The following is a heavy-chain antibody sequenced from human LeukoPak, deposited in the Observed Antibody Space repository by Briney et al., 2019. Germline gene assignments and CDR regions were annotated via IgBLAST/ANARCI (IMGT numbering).Heavy chain of an antibody. Sequence: SQTLSLTCAISGDSVSSNSAAWNWIRQSPSRGLEWLGRTYYRSKWYNDYAVSVKSRITINPDTSKNQFPLQLNSVTPEDTAVYYCARVAVAATGPGWFDPWGQGTLVTVSS. CDR1: GDSVSSNSAA. CDR3: ARVAVAATGPGWFDP. CDR2: TYYRSKWYN. V-gene: IGHV6-1*01. J-gene: IGHJ5*02. D-gene: IGHD2-15*01.